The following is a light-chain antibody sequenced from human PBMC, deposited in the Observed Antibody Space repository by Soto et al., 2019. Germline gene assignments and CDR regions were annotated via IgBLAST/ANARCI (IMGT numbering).Light chain of an antibody. CDR1: SSNIGSNA. Sequence: QSVLTQPPSASGTPGQRVAISCSGSSSNIGSNAVSWFQQLPGTAPKLLMYTNHQRPSGVSDRFSGSKSGTSASLAISGLQSEDEADYYCATWDDSLSGPVFGGGTQLTVL. J-gene: IGLJ3*02. V-gene: IGLV1-44*01. CDR2: TNH. CDR3: ATWDDSLSGPV.